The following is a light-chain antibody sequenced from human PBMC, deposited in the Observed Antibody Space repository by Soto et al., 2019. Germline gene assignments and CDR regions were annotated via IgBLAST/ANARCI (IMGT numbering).Light chain of an antibody. CDR3: QQYNDWHLT. CDR1: QRVSNN. V-gene: IGKV3-15*01. Sequence: EIVMTQSPATLSVSPGERATLSCRASQRVSNNLAWYQQKPGQAHRLLIYGASTRATGIPARFSGSGSGTEFSLAISSLQSEDFALYYCQQYNDWHLTFGGGTKVEIK. J-gene: IGKJ4*01. CDR2: GAS.